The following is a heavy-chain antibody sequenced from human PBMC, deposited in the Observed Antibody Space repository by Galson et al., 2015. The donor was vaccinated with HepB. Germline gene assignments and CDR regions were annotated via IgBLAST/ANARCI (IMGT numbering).Heavy chain of an antibody. J-gene: IGHJ3*02. Sequence: SETLSLTCTVSGGSISSYYWSWIRQPPGKGLEWIGYIYYSGSTNYNPSLKSRVTISVDTSKNQFSLKLSSVTAADTAVYYCARGAHISITMIVVVITRGLDAFDIWGQGTMVTVSS. V-gene: IGHV4-59*12. CDR2: IYYSGST. CDR3: ARGAHISITMIVVVITRGLDAFDI. D-gene: IGHD3-22*01. CDR1: GGSISSYY.